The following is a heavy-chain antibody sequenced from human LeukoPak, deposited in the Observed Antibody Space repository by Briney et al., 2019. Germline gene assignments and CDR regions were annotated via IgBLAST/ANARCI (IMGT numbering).Heavy chain of an antibody. V-gene: IGHV3-11*01. CDR1: GFTFSDYY. D-gene: IGHD3-9*01. J-gene: IGHJ4*02. CDR2: ISSSGSTI. Sequence: GGSLRLSCAASGFTFSDYYMSWIRQAPGKGLEWVSYISSSGSTIYYADSVKGRFTISRDNAKNSLYLQMNSLRAEDTAVYYCVRAKILTGYLFDYWGQGTLVTVSS. CDR3: VRAKILTGYLFDY.